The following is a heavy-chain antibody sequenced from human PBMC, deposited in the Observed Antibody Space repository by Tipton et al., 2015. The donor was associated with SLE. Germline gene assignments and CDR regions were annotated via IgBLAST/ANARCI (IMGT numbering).Heavy chain of an antibody. J-gene: IGHJ3*02. CDR1: GGSISSSSYY. CDR2: IYYSGST. D-gene: IGHD2-2*01. V-gene: IGHV4-39*07. Sequence: TLSLTCTVSGGSISSSSYYSGWIRQPPGKGLEWIGSIYYSGSTYYNPSLKSRVTISVDTSKNQFSLKLSSVTAADTAVYYCARDEAVVVQGPGVAFDIWGQGTMVTVSS. CDR3: ARDEAVVVQGPGVAFDI.